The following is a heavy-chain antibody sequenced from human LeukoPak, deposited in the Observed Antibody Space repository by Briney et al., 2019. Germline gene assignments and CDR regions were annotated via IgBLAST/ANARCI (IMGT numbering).Heavy chain of an antibody. V-gene: IGHV3-7*01. Sequence: GRSLRLSCAASGFTFSSYAMHWVRQAPGKGLEWVANIKQDGSEKYYVDSVKGRFTISRDNAKNSLYLQMNSLRAEDTGVYYCARDYEEGAFDIWGQGTMVTVSS. CDR3: ARDYEEGAFDI. CDR2: IKQDGSEK. J-gene: IGHJ3*02. CDR1: GFTFSSYA. D-gene: IGHD3-3*01.